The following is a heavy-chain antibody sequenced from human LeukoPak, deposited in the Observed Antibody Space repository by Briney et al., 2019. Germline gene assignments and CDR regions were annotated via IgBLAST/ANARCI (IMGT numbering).Heavy chain of an antibody. D-gene: IGHD2-15*01. J-gene: IGHJ4*02. V-gene: IGHV3-23*01. Sequence: GGSLRLSCAASGFTFSSYAMSWVRQAPGKGLEWVSAISGSGGSTYYADSVKGRFTISRDNSKNTLYLQMNSLRAEDTAVYYCARDYTRCSGGSCYSPRGDFDYWGQGTLVTVSS. CDR2: ISGSGGST. CDR3: ARDYTRCSGGSCYSPRGDFDY. CDR1: GFTFSSYA.